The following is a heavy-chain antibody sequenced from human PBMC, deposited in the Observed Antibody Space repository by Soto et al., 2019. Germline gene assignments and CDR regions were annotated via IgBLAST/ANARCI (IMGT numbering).Heavy chain of an antibody. CDR3: TRTYSSGWYGGWFDP. J-gene: IGHJ5*02. V-gene: IGHV3-21*01. D-gene: IGHD6-19*01. Sequence: GGSLRLSCAASGFTSSSYSMNWVRQAPGKGLEWVSSISSSSSYIYYVDSVKGRFTISRDNAENSLYLQMNSLRAEDTAVYYCTRTYSSGWYGGWFDPWGQGTLVTVSS. CDR2: ISSSSSYI. CDR1: GFTSSSYS.